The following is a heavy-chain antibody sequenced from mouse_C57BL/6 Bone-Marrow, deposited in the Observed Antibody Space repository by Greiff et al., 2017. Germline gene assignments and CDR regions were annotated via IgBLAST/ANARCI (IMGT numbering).Heavy chain of an antibody. D-gene: IGHD1-1*01. J-gene: IGHJ4*01. CDR3: ARHPYYRYAMDY. CDR2: ISNLAYSI. CDR1: GFTFSDYG. Sequence: EVQGVESGGGLVQPGGSLKLSCAASGFTFSDYGMAWVRQAPRKGPEWVAFISNLAYSIYYADTVTGRFTISRENAKNTLYLEMSSLRSEDTAMYYCARHPYYRYAMDYWGQGTSVTVSS. V-gene: IGHV5-15*01.